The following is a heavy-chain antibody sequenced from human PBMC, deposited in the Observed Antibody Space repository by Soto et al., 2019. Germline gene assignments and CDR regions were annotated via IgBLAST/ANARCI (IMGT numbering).Heavy chain of an antibody. CDR2: IKSKTDGGTT. V-gene: IGHV3-15*01. CDR1: GFTFSNAW. CDR3: TTEDHASSRRH. D-gene: IGHD3-22*01. J-gene: IGHJ4*02. Sequence: LRLSCAASGFTFSNAWMSWVRQAPGKGLEWVGRIKSKTDGGTTDYAAPMKGRFTISRDDSKNTLYLQMNSLKTEDTAVYYCTTEDHASSRRHWGQGTMVTVSS.